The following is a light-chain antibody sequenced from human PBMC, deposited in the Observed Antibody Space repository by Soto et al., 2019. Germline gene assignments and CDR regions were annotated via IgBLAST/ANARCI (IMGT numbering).Light chain of an antibody. CDR3: QQRSNWPST. Sequence: EIVLTQSPATLSLSPGERATLSCRASQSVSGYLAWYQQKPGQAPRLLMYDASNRATGIPARFXGSGXGTXXXXXXXXXEPEDFAXXYCQQRSNWPSTFGGGTKVEIK. CDR1: QSVSGY. V-gene: IGKV3-11*01. CDR2: DAS. J-gene: IGKJ4*01.